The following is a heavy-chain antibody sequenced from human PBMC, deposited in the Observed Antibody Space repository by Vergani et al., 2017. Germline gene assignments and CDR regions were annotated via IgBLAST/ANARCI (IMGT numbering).Heavy chain of an antibody. Sequence: QVQLVQSAAEVKRPGASVKVSCTPSGNNFITYYPPWVRQAPGQGLAWMGEIHPSGDSTSYAQQFEGRITMTRDTSTSTVYMELSSLRSEDTAVYFCAIGGYNDAFELWGQGTMVTVSS. CDR1: GNNFITYY. D-gene: IGHD2-15*01. V-gene: IGHV1-46*03. J-gene: IGHJ3*01. CDR2: IHPSGDST. CDR3: AIGGYNDAFEL.